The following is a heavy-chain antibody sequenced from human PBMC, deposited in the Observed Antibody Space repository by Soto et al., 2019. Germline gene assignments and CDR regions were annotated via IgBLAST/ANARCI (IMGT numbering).Heavy chain of an antibody. J-gene: IGHJ6*02. D-gene: IGHD2-2*01. CDR2: ISAYNGNT. CDR3: ARGKCKYCSSTSCHPLYGSYYYYGMDV. CDR1: GYTFTSYG. Sequence: ASVKVSCKASGYTFTSYGISWVRQAPGQGLEWMGWISAYNGNTNYAQKLQGRVTMTTDTSTSTAYMELRSLRSDDTAVYYCARGKCKYCSSTSCHPLYGSYYYYGMDVWGQGTTVTVSS. V-gene: IGHV1-18*01.